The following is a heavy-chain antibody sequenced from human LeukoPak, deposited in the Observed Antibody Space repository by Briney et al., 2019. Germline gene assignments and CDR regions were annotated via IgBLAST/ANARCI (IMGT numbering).Heavy chain of an antibody. J-gene: IGHJ3*02. V-gene: IGHV1-18*01. CDR1: GYTFTSYG. Sequence: GASVKVSCKASGYTFTSYGISWVRQAPGQGLEWMGWISAYNGNTNYAQKLQGRVTMTTDTSTSTAYMELRSLRSDDTAVYYCARVGSSSGWYGDAFDIWGQGTMVTVSS. D-gene: IGHD6-19*01. CDR2: ISAYNGNT. CDR3: ARVGSSSGWYGDAFDI.